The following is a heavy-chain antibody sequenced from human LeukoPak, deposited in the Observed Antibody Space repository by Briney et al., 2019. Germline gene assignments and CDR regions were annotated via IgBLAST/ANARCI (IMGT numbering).Heavy chain of an antibody. CDR1: GGSISSSTYH. Sequence: SETLSLTCTVSGGSISSSTYHWGWIRQPPGKGLEWIGSIYYSGSTYYNPSLKSRVTISVDTSKNQFSLKLSSVTAADTAVYYCARGPRWLQDYFNYWGQGTLVTVSS. V-gene: IGHV4-39*07. CDR2: IYYSGST. CDR3: ARGPRWLQDYFNY. D-gene: IGHD5-24*01. J-gene: IGHJ4*02.